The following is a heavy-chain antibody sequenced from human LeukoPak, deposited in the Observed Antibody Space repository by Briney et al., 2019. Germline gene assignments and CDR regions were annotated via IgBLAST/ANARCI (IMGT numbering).Heavy chain of an antibody. CDR2: INHSGSP. CDR3: ARAPSRGRYCSSTSCYKGGSYFDY. Sequence: SETLSLTCAVYGGSFSGYYWSWIRQPPGKGLEWIGEINHSGSPNYNPSLKSRVTISVDTSNNQFSLKLSSVTAADTAVYDCARAPSRGRYCSSTSCYKGGSYFDYWGQGTLVTVSS. V-gene: IGHV4-34*01. J-gene: IGHJ4*02. D-gene: IGHD2-2*02. CDR1: GGSFSGYY.